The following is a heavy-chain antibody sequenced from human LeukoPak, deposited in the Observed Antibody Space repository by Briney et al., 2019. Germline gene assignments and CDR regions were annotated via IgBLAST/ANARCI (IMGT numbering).Heavy chain of an antibody. D-gene: IGHD6-6*01. V-gene: IGHV3-21*01. CDR2: ISSGSTYI. CDR1: VFTFGRYS. Sequence: GGSLRLSCAASVFTFGRYSMSWVRQAPGKGLEWVSSISSGSTYIFYADSVKGRFTISRDNAKNSLFLQMNSLRAEDTAVYYCARDGGSGSGSSYYYYYMDVWGKGTMVTVSS. J-gene: IGHJ6*03. CDR3: ARDGGSGSGSSYYYYYMDV.